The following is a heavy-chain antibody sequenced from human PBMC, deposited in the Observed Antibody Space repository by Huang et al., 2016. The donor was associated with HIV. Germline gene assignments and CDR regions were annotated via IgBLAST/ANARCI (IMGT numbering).Heavy chain of an antibody. J-gene: IGHJ4*02. D-gene: IGHD3-9*01. V-gene: IGHV7-4-1*02. CDR2: INTKTGKP. CDR1: GYTFTTYS. Sequence: QVQLVQSGSELRKPGASVKVSCKASGYTFTTYSLIWMRQAPGQGLEWRGWINTKTGKPTSAQGFTGRFVFSLDTTVNTAYLQISSLKTDDTAKYFCARYRLTGTFLDSWGQGTQVTVSS. CDR3: ARYRLTGTFLDS.